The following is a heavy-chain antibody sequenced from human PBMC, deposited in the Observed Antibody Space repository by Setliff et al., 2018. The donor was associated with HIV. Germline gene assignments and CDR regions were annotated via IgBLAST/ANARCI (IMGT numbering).Heavy chain of an antibody. D-gene: IGHD3-22*01. V-gene: IGHV4-34*01. CDR3: VRVFYDATDYYAPLFDY. CDR1: GGSFSGYY. CDR2: INHSGST. J-gene: IGHJ4*02. Sequence: PSETLSLTCAVYGGSFSGYYWSWIRQPPGKGLEWIGEINHSGSTNYNPSLKSRVTMSADTSKNQFSLRLTSVTVADTAVYFCVRVFYDATDYYAPLFDYWGQGTLVTVSS.